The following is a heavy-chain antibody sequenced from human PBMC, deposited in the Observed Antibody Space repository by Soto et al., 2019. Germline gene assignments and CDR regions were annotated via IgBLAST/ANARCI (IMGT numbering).Heavy chain of an antibody. Sequence: PSETLPLTCTVSGASVKSSNYFWGCIRQPPGKRLQLVGSVHSSGGTYYNPSLKSRATLSVDTSKNQFPLTLKSVTCPHSSVYSSVTWAESATGHTEFDFWGQGTLATVSS. CDR2: VHSSGGT. CDR3: VTWAESATGHTEFDF. D-gene: IGHD1-1*01. CDR1: GASVKSSNYF. J-gene: IGHJ5*01. V-gene: IGHV4-39*01.